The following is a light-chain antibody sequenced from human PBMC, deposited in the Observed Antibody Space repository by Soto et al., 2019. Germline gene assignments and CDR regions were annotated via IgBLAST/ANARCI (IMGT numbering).Light chain of an antibody. V-gene: IGLV2-14*01. CDR2: EVN. Sequence: QSALTQPASVSGSPGQSITISCTGTSSDVGGHNYVSWYQQHPGKAPKNMIYEVNNGPSGVSDHFSGSKSGNTASLTISGLQAEDEAYYYCSSFTNSGTVVFGGGTKLTVL. CDR1: SSDVGGHNY. CDR3: SSFTNSGTVV. J-gene: IGLJ2*01.